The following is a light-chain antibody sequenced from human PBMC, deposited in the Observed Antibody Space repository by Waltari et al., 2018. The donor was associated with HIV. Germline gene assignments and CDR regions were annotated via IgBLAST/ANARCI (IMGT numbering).Light chain of an antibody. CDR3: QSYDSSLSGSV. V-gene: IGLV1-40*01. J-gene: IGLJ3*02. CDR1: RSNIGARFD. CDR2: GNS. Sequence: QSVLTQPPSVSGAPGQRVTISCSGSRSNIGARFDVHWYQQIPGTVPKLLIYGNSNRPSGVPDRFSGSKSGTSASLAITGLQAEDEADYYCQSYDSSLSGSVFGGGTKLTVL.